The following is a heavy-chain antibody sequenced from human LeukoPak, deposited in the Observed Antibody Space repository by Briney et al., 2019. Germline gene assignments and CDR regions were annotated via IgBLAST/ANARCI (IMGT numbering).Heavy chain of an antibody. CDR2: IYTSGSV. Sequence: PSQTLSLTCTVSGGSISSGRYYWSWIRQPAGKGLEWIGRIYTSGSVNYNSSLKSRFTISLDTSKNQFSLKLSSVTAADTAVYYCARELNLVRAVSYNWFDPWGQGTLVTVSS. CDR1: GGSISSGRYY. CDR3: ARELNLVRAVSYNWFDP. J-gene: IGHJ5*02. V-gene: IGHV4-61*02. D-gene: IGHD3-10*01.